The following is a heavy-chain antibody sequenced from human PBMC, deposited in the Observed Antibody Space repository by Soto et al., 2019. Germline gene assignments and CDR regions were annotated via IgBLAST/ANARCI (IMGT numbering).Heavy chain of an antibody. J-gene: IGHJ6*02. D-gene: IGHD4-17*01. V-gene: IGHV4-30-4*01. Sequence: QVQLQESGPGLVKPSQTLSLTCTVSGGSISSGDCYWSWIRQPPGKGLEWIGYIYYSGSTYYNPSLKSRVTISVDTSKNQFSLKLSSVTAADTAVYYCARDYGDYFGYYGMDVWGQGTTVTVSS. CDR3: ARDYGDYFGYYGMDV. CDR2: IYYSGST. CDR1: GGSISSGDCY.